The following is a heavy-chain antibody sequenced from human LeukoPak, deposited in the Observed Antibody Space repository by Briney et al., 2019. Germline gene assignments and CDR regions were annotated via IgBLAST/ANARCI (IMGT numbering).Heavy chain of an antibody. V-gene: IGHV4-34*01. CDR1: GGSFSGYY. J-gene: IGHJ4*02. Sequence: SETLSLTCAVYGGSFSGYYRSWIRQPPGKGLEWIGEINHSGSTNYNPSLKSRVTISVDTSKNQFSLNLSAVTAVDTALYYCARGRRPSYFDWLYGAHFDYWGQGTVVTVSS. CDR2: INHSGST. CDR3: ARGRRPSYFDWLYGAHFDY. D-gene: IGHD3-9*01.